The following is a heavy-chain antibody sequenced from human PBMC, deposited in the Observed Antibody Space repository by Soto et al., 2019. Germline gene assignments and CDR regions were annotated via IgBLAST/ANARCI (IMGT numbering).Heavy chain of an antibody. CDR1: GFTFSSYA. Sequence: GGSLRLSCAASGFTFSSYAMSWVRQAPGKGLEWVSAISGSGGSTYYADSVKGRFTISRDNSKNTLYLQMNSLRAEDTAVYYCAKNPLLVVAATSSLMAWDQGTLVTVSS. D-gene: IGHD2-15*01. CDR3: AKNPLLVVAATSSLMA. V-gene: IGHV3-23*01. CDR2: ISGSGGST. J-gene: IGHJ5*02.